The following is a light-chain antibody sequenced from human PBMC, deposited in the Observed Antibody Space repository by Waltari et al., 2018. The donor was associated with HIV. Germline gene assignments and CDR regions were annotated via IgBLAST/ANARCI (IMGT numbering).Light chain of an antibody. Sequence: EIVLTQSPGTLSLSPGDRATLSCRATQSVTSSYLAWYQQKPGQAPRLLSYGESRRATGIPDRFSGSGSGTDFTHTISRLEPEDFAVYYCQQYGSSPRFTFGGGTKVEIK. CDR3: QQYGSSPRFT. J-gene: IGKJ4*01. V-gene: IGKV3-20*01. CDR1: QSVTSSY. CDR2: GES.